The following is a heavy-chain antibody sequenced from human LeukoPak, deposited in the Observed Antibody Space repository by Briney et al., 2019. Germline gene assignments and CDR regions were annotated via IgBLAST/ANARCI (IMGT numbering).Heavy chain of an antibody. V-gene: IGHV1-8*01. D-gene: IGHD5-12*01. Sequence: ASVKVSCEASGYTFTSYDINWVRQATGQGLEWMGWMNPNSGNTGYAQKFQGRVTMTRNTSISTAYMELSSLRSEDTAVYYCARWSGYEKDYYYYYMDVWGKGTTVTVSS. CDR3: ARWSGYEKDYYYYYMDV. CDR1: GYTFTSYD. J-gene: IGHJ6*03. CDR2: MNPNSGNT.